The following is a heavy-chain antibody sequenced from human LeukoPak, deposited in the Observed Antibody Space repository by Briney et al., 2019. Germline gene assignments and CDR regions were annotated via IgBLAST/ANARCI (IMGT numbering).Heavy chain of an antibody. CDR3: EKDIGLELWLTLGFDY. Sequence: GRSLRLSCAASGFTFDDYAMHWVRQAPGKGLEWVSGISWNGGSIGYADSVKGRFTISRDNAKNSLYLQMNSLRAEDTALCYCEKDIGLELWLTLGFDYWGQGTLVTVSS. J-gene: IGHJ4*02. CDR1: GFTFDDYA. CDR2: ISWNGGSI. V-gene: IGHV3-9*01. D-gene: IGHD5-18*01.